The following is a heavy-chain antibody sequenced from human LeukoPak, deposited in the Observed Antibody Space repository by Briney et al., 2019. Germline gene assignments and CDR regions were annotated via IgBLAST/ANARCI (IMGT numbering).Heavy chain of an antibody. CDR2: IYSGGTT. CDR1: GFTFSSHA. CDR3: ARGGYSSSWYHFDY. J-gene: IGHJ4*02. Sequence: GGSLRLSCAASGFTFSSHAMSWVRQAPGKGLEWVSVIYSGGTTNYADSVKGRFTISRDNSKNTLFLQMNSLRAEDTAVYYCARGGYSSSWYHFDYWGQGTLVTVSS. V-gene: IGHV3-53*01. D-gene: IGHD6-13*01.